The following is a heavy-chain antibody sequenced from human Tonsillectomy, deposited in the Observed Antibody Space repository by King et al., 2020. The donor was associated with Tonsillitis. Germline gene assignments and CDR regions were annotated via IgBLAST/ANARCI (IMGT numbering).Heavy chain of an antibody. J-gene: IGHJ5*02. D-gene: IGHD2-2*01. V-gene: IGHV3-9*01. CDR3: AKVKGREGTGCPGDA. CDR2: VSWNSAGI. Sequence: VQLVESGGGLVQPGRSLRLSCAASGFLFDDYALHWVRQAPGKGLEWVSGVSWNSAGIGYAESVKGRFTISRDNARNSLFLQMNSLRPEDTALYYCAKVKGREGTGCPGDAGGQGTRVIVSS. CDR1: GFLFDDYA.